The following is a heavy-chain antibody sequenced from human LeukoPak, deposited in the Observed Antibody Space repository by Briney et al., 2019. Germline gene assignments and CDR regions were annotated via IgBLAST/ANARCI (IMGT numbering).Heavy chain of an antibody. Sequence: PGGSLRLSCAASGFSFSYYAMSWVRQAPGKGLEWVSGMSGSGATAYYADSVKGRFTISRDNSKNTLHLQMNSLRADDTAVYYCAKGHSSGWYGDAFDIWGQGTMVTVSS. D-gene: IGHD6-19*01. J-gene: IGHJ3*02. CDR1: GFSFSYYA. CDR3: AKGHSSGWYGDAFDI. V-gene: IGHV3-23*01. CDR2: MSGSGATA.